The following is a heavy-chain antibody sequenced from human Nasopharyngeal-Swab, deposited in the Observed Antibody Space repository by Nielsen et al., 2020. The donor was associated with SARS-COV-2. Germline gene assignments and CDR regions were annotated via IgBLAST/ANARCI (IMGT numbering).Heavy chain of an antibody. CDR2: ISVSGGNT. D-gene: IGHD3-16*01. CDR1: GFTFSAYA. Sequence: GGSLRLSCAVSGFTFSAYALSWVRQAPGKGLEWVSGISVSGGNTYYTDSAAGRFTISRDNSNSRLFLQINSLRAEDTAVYYCARASWGLSVFDRWGQGTLVTVSS. CDR3: ARASWGLSVFDR. J-gene: IGHJ4*02. V-gene: IGHV3-23*01.